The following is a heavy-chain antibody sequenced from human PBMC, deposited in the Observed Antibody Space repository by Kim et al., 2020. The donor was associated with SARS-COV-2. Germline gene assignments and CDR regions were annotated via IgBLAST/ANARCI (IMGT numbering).Heavy chain of an antibody. Sequence: SETLSLTCTVSGASLRNSIYYWAWIRQPPGKGLQWIGMSYYRGITYYNPSLKSRVSMSVDTSKNQVFLQMTSMTASDTAFYFCAKVAALYGVQGGFDPWG. V-gene: IGHV4-39*01. J-gene: IGHJ5*02. CDR1: GASLRNSIYY. D-gene: IGHD1-26*01. CDR2: SYYRGIT. CDR3: AKVAALYGVQGGFDP.